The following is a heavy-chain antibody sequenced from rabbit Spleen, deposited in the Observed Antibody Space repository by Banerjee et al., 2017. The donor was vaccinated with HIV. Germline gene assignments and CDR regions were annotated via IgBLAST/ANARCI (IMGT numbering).Heavy chain of an antibody. CDR1: GFSFSGSYY. D-gene: IGHD8-1*01. J-gene: IGHJ6*01. V-gene: IGHV1S40*01. Sequence: QSLEESGGDLVKPGASLTLTCTASGFSFSGSYYMCWVRQAPGKGLELIACIAAGSSAFTYFANWAKGRFTISKTSSTTVTLQMTSLTAADTATYFCARDSGSSFSSYGMDLWGQGTLVTVS. CDR3: ARDSGSSFSSYGMDL. CDR2: IAAGSSAFT.